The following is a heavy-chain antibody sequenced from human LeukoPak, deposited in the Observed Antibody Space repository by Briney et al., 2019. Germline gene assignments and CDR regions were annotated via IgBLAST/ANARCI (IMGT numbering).Heavy chain of an antibody. J-gene: IGHJ6*02. CDR1: GGSISSYY. V-gene: IGHV4-59*01. D-gene: IGHD1-7*01. CDR2: IYYSGST. Sequence: SETLSLTCTVSGGSISSYYWSWIRKPPGKGLEWIGYIYYSGSTNYNPSLKSRVTISVDTSKNQFSLKLSSVTAADTAVYYCARDNWNYGSSMDVWGQGTTVTVSS. CDR3: ARDNWNYGSSMDV.